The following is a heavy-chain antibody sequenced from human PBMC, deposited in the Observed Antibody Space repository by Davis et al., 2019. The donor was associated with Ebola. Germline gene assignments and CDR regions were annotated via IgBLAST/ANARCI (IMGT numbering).Heavy chain of an antibody. CDR1: GGSISSYY. D-gene: IGHD5-12*01. J-gene: IGHJ5*02. Sequence: SETLSLTCTVSGGSISSYYWSWIRQPPGKGLEWIGYIYYSGSTNYNPSLKSRVTISVDTSKNQFSLQLNSVTPEDTAVYYCARGYEYNWFDPWGQGTLVTVSS. CDR2: IYYSGST. CDR3: ARGYEYNWFDP. V-gene: IGHV4-59*12.